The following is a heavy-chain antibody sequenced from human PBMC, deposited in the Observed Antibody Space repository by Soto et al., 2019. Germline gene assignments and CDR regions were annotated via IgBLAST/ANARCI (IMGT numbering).Heavy chain of an antibody. CDR2: FSGSGGNI. CDR3: AKDPPWTVGPLAMDV. Sequence: GGALRLSCVASGFTFTTHAMSWVRQSPGKGLEWVSTFSGSGGNIYYAEAVKGRLTISRDDSKNTLYLQMNSLRVEDTAVYYCAKDPPWTVGPLAMDVWGQGTTVTVSS. J-gene: IGHJ6*02. V-gene: IGHV3-23*01. CDR1: GFTFTTHA. D-gene: IGHD3-10*01.